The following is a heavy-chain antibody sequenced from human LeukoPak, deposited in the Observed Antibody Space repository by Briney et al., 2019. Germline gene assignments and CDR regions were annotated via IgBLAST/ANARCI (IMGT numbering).Heavy chain of an antibody. CDR2: IYYSGST. D-gene: IGHD5-18*01. V-gene: IGHV4-39*07. CDR3: ARDFMQLWTVYPQMGPVFDY. CDR1: GGSISSSSYY. Sequence: SETLSLTCTVSGGSISSSSYYWGWIRRPPGKGLEWIGNIYYSGSTYYNPSLKSRVTISVDTSKNQFSLKLSSVTAADTAVYYCARDFMQLWTVYPQMGPVFDYWGQGTLVTVSS. J-gene: IGHJ4*02.